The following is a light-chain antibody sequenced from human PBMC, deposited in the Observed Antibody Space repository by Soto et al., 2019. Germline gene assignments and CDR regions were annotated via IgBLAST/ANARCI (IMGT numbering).Light chain of an antibody. CDR1: QSVGTY. CDR2: DAS. J-gene: IGKJ3*01. V-gene: IGKV3-11*01. Sequence: EIVLTQSPATLSLSPGERAILSCRASQSVGTYFAWYQQKPGQAPRLLIYDASNRATGIPARFGGSGSGTDFTLTINSLEPEDFAVYYCQQRSNWPGTFGPGTKVDIK. CDR3: QQRSNWPGT.